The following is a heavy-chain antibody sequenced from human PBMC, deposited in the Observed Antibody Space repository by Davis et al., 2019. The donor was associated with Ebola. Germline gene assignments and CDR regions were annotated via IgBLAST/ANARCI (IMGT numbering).Heavy chain of an antibody. D-gene: IGHD2-2*01. J-gene: IGHJ4*02. V-gene: IGHV3-74*01. CDR3: ARSSYQPDW. CDR2: INTDGSFT. Sequence: GESLKISCAASGFTFSSHGMHWVRQTPGKGLVWVSRINTDGSFTDYADSVKGRFTISRDNARNTVSLQMNSLRAEDTALYYCARSSYQPDWWGQGTLVTVSS. CDR1: GFTFSSHG.